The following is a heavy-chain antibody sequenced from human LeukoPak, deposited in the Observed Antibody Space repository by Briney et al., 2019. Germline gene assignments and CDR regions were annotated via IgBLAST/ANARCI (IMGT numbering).Heavy chain of an antibody. CDR2: INHSGST. V-gene: IGHV4-34*01. CDR1: GGSFSGYY. J-gene: IGHJ4*02. Sequence: SETLSLTCAVYGGSFSGYYWSWIRQPPGKGLGWIGEINHSGSTNYNPSLKSRVTISVDTSKNQFSLKLSSVTAADTAVYYCARSRGSGWYRGWYFDYWGQGTLVTVSS. CDR3: ARSRGSGWYRGWYFDY. D-gene: IGHD6-19*01.